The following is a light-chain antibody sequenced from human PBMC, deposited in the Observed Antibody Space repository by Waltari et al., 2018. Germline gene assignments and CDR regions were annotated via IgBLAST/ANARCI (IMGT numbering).Light chain of an antibody. CDR1: QSTSTY. Sequence: EIVLTQSPGTLSLSPGERATLSCRASQSTSTYLAWYQQKPGQAPRLLIYGASSRATGIPDRFSGSGSGTDFTLTISRVGPEDFALYYCQQYGSSPTLRQGTKREI. CDR2: GAS. J-gene: IGKJ2*01. CDR3: QQYGSSPT. V-gene: IGKV3-20*01.